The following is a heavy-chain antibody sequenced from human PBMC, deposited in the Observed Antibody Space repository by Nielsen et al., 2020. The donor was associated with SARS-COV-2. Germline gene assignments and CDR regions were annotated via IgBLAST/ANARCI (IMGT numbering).Heavy chain of an antibody. CDR1: GFTFSSYG. CDR3: AREGYGPYRDY. CDR2: ISYDGSNK. D-gene: IGHD5-12*01. V-gene: IGHV3-30*03. J-gene: IGHJ4*02. Sequence: GESLKISCAASGFTFSSYGMHWVRQAPGKGLEWVAVISYDGSNKYYADSVKGRFTISRDNSKNTLYLQMNSLRAEDTAVYYCAREGYGPYRDYWGQGTLVTVSS.